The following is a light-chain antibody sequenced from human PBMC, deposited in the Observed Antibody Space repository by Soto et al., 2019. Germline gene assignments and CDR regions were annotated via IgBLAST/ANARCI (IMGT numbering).Light chain of an antibody. J-gene: IGKJ2*01. CDR2: DAS. Sequence: EIVLTQSPATLSLSPGERATLSCRASQSVSSYLAWYQQKPGQAPRLLIYDASNRATGIPARFSGSGSGTDFTLTISSREPEDFSVYYCQQRRNWSPYTFGRGTKLEIK. V-gene: IGKV3-11*01. CDR3: QQRRNWSPYT. CDR1: QSVSSY.